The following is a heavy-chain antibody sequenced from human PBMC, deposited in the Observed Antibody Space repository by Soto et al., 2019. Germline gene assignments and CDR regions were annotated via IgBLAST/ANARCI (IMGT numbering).Heavy chain of an antibody. J-gene: IGHJ3*02. V-gene: IGHV3-21*01. CDR3: ARDQGITSFGVVTYDAFDI. CDR2: ISSRSSYI. D-gene: IGHD3-3*01. Sequence: GGSLRLSCAASGFTFSSYRMNWVRQAPGTGLKCGSSISSRSSYIYYADSEKGRFTISRGNAKHSLYLQMNSLRAEDTAVYYCARDQGITSFGVVTYDAFDIWGQGTMVTVSS. CDR1: GFTFSSYR.